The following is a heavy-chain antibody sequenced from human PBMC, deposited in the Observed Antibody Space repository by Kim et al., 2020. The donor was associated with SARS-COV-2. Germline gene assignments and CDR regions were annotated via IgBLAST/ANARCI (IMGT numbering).Heavy chain of an antibody. D-gene: IGHD2-21*01. V-gene: IGHV3-23*01. J-gene: IGHJ4*01. CDR1: GFTFGDYV. CDR2: ISGTSDHI. CDR3: AKTSVNIVLGPNYFDY. Sequence: GGSLRLSCAASGFTFGDYVMTWVRQAPGKGLEWVSSISGTSDHIYYAESVKGRFTISRDNSKYTMFLQMNSLRDDDTAVYYCAKTSVNIVLGPNYFDYWG.